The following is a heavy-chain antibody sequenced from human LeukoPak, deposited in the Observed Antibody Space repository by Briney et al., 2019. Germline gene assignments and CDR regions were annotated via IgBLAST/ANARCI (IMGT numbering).Heavy chain of an antibody. CDR1: GFTVNNNY. Sequence: PGGSLRLSCAASGFTVNNNYVNWVRQAPGKGLEWVSIIYGGGDTSYADSVKGRFTISRDNSKNTVYLQMNSLRAEDTAVYYCAKESGYYHYWGQGTPVTVSS. J-gene: IGHJ4*02. CDR2: IYGGGDT. V-gene: IGHV3-53*01. CDR3: AKESGYYHY. D-gene: IGHD3-3*01.